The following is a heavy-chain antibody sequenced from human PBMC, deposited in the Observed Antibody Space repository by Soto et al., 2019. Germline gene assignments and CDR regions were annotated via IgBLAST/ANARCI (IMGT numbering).Heavy chain of an antibody. CDR1: GGSFSGYY. Sequence: QVQLQQWGAGLLKPSETLSLTCAVYGGSFSGYYWSWIRQPPGKGLEWIGEINHRGSTNYDPSLKCRGTISVDTSENQFALKLSSVTAADTAVYYCARGSVGIAAAYWGQGTLVTVSS. J-gene: IGHJ4*02. CDR3: ARGSVGIAAAY. V-gene: IGHV4-34*01. CDR2: INHRGST. D-gene: IGHD6-13*01.